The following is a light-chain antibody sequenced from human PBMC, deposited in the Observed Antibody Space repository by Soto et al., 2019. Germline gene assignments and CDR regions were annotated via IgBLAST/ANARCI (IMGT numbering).Light chain of an antibody. Sequence: EIVLTQSPATLSLSPGERATLSCRASQSVSSYLAWYQQKPGQAPRLLIYDASNRATGIPARFSGSGSGTDFTPTISSPEPEDFAVYYCQQRSNWPPITFGGGTKVEIK. CDR2: DAS. V-gene: IGKV3-11*01. CDR3: QQRSNWPPIT. CDR1: QSVSSY. J-gene: IGKJ4*01.